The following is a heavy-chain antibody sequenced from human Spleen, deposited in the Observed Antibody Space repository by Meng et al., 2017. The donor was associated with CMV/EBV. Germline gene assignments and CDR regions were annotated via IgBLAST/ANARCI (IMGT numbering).Heavy chain of an antibody. CDR2: IVLGRGNT. CDR1: GFTFTSSA. V-gene: IGHV1-58*01. D-gene: IGHD3-3*01. Sequence: SVKVSCKTSGFTFTSSAVHWLRQARGQRLEWIGWIVLGRGNTNYAQKFQERVTITRDMSTATAYMELSSLRSEDTAVYYCARSAYDFWHGVYSGVVDYNGMDVWGQGTTVTVSS. CDR3: ARSAYDFWHGVYSGVVDYNGMDV. J-gene: IGHJ6*02.